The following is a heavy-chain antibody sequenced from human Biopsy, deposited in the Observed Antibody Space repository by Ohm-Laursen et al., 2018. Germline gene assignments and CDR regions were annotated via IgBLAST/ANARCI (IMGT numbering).Heavy chain of an antibody. Sequence: SDTLSLTCTVSGDSISSYYWSWIRQPPGKGLQWIGYVYYTESTDYNPSLQSRVTISVDTSKNHFSLRLRSVTPADTAIYYCARDRGYYSDRTVPGYFDLWGRGTLVTVSS. CDR2: VYYTEST. D-gene: IGHD3-22*01. V-gene: IGHV4-59*01. CDR3: ARDRGYYSDRTVPGYFDL. J-gene: IGHJ2*01. CDR1: GDSISSYY.